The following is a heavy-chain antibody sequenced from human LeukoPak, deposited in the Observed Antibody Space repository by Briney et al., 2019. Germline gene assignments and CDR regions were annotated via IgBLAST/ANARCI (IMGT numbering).Heavy chain of an antibody. D-gene: IGHD2-21*01. Sequence: GGSLRLSCAASGFTFSTFAMSWVRQDPGRGLEWVSSITGAGDTTFYPESVKGRFSISRDNSKNTLYLQMDSLRGEDTAVYYCAKDFRIGYSAHFDYWGREPWSPSPQ. J-gene: IGHJ4*02. CDR1: GFTFSTFA. CDR2: ITGAGDTT. V-gene: IGHV3-23*01. CDR3: AKDFRIGYSAHFDY.